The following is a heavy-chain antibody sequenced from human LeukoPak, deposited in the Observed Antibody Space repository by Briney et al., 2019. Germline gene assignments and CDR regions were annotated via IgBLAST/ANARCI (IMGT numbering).Heavy chain of an antibody. CDR2: ISAYNGNT. Sequence: ASVKVSCKASGYTFTSYGISWVRQAPGQGLEWMGWISAYNGNTNYAQKLQGRVTTTTDTSTSTAYMELRSLRSDDTAVYYCAKEAVAGTPDAFGIWGQGTMVTVSS. CDR1: GYTFTSYG. J-gene: IGHJ3*02. CDR3: AKEAVAGTPDAFGI. V-gene: IGHV1-18*01. D-gene: IGHD6-19*01.